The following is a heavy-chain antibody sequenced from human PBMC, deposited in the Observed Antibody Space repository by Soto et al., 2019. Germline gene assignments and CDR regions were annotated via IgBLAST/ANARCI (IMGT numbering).Heavy chain of an antibody. J-gene: IGHJ4*02. V-gene: IGHV3-30*18. CDR3: AKGGNSYSDPLDD. Sequence: QVQLVESGGGLVQPGRSLILSCAASGFTFSFYGMHWVRQAPGKGLVWLAVISYDERNKFYADSVKGRFTISRDNSENTVSLQMNSLRTEDTAVYYCAKGGNSYSDPLDDWCQGALLTVSS. CDR2: ISYDERNK. CDR1: GFTFSFYG. D-gene: IGHD2-15*01.